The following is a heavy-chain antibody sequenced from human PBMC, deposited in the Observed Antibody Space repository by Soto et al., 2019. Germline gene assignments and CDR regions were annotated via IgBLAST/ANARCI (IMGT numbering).Heavy chain of an antibody. D-gene: IGHD3-16*02. J-gene: IGHJ4*02. Sequence: GGSLRLSCAASGFTFSSYAMSWVRQAPGKGLEWVSAISGSGGSTYYADSVKGRFTISRDNSKNTLYLQMNSLRAEDTAVYYCAKGKIWGSYRYRSKKEREIEQWLDHPYYFDYWGQGTLVTVSS. CDR1: GFTFSSYA. CDR2: ISGSGGST. V-gene: IGHV3-23*01. CDR3: AKGKIWGSYRYRSKKEREIEQWLDHPYYFDY.